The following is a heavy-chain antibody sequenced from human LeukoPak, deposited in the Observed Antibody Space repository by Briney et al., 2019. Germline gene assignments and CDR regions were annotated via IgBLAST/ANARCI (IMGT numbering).Heavy chain of an antibody. V-gene: IGHV4-31*03. D-gene: IGHD4-11*01. Sequence: PSQTPSLTCTVSGGSISSGGYYWSWIRQHPGKGLEWIGYIYYSGSTYYNPSLKSRVTISVDTSKNQFSLKLSSVTAADTAVYYCARDGRDYRDAFDIWGQGTMVTVSS. CDR1: GGSISSGGYY. J-gene: IGHJ3*02. CDR2: IYYSGST. CDR3: ARDGRDYRDAFDI.